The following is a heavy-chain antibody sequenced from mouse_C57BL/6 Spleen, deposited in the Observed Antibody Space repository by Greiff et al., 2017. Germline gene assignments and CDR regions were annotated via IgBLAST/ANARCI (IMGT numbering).Heavy chain of an antibody. CDR3: ARYDYDWYFDV. V-gene: IGHV2-9-1*01. J-gene: IGHJ1*03. D-gene: IGHD2-4*01. CDR1: GFSLTSYA. Sequence: QVQLKESGPGLVAPSQSLSITCTVSGFSLTSYAISWVRQPPGKGLEWLGVIWTGRGTNYNSALKSRLSISKDNSKSQVFLKMNSLQTDDTARYYCARYDYDWYFDVWGTGTTVTVSS. CDR2: IWTGRGT.